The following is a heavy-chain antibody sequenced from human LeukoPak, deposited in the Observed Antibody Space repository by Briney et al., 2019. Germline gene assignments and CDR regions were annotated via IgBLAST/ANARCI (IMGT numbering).Heavy chain of an antibody. CDR3: AKHPSVWGSPLDY. Sequence: GGTLRLSCAVSGFTFSSYAMSWVRQAPGKGLEWVSGIGGSGDSDSPHYADSVRGRFTISRDNSKNMLYLQMHNLRADDTAIYYCAKHPSVWGSPLDYWGQGTLVTVSS. CDR2: IGGSGDSDSP. V-gene: IGHV3-23*01. CDR1: GFTFSSYA. D-gene: IGHD3-16*01. J-gene: IGHJ4*02.